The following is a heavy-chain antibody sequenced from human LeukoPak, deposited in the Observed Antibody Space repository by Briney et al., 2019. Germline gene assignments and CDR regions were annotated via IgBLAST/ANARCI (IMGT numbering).Heavy chain of an antibody. V-gene: IGHV3-66*02. Sequence: GGSLRLSCAASGFSVSSNYMNWVRQAPVKGLEWVSAIYTGGTTYYADSVKGRFTISRDNSKNTLYLQMNSLRAEDTAVYYCARDKLGSGYSSDFDYWGQGTLVTVSS. CDR3: ARDKLGSGYSSDFDY. D-gene: IGHD6-19*01. J-gene: IGHJ4*02. CDR1: GFSVSSNY. CDR2: IYTGGTT.